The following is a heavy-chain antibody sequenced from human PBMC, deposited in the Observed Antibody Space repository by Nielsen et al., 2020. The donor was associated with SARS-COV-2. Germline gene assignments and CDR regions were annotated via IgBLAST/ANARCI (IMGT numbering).Heavy chain of an antibody. Sequence: GESLKISCAASGFTFSSYAMSWVRQAPGKGLEWVSAISGSGGSTYYADSVKGRFTISRDNSKNTLYLQMNSLRAEDTAVYYCAKDPQTKRSVVVAATLGDYWGQGTLVTVSS. CDR1: GFTFSSYA. V-gene: IGHV3-23*01. J-gene: IGHJ4*02. CDR3: AKDPQTKRSVVVAATLGDY. D-gene: IGHD2-15*01. CDR2: ISGSGGST.